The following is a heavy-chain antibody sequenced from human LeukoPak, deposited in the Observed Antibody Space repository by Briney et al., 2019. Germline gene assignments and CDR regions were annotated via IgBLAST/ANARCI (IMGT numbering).Heavy chain of an antibody. CDR3: ARDPYGSSSWYRWFDP. CDR2: TYYRSKWYN. D-gene: IGHD6-13*01. V-gene: IGHV6-1*01. Sequence: SQTLSLTCAISGDSVSSNSAAWNWIRQSPSRGLEWLVRTYYRSKWYNDYAVSVKSRITNNPDTSKNQFSLQLNSVTPEDTAVYYCARDPYGSSSWYRWFDPWGQGTLVTVSS. CDR1: GDSVSSNSAA. J-gene: IGHJ5*02.